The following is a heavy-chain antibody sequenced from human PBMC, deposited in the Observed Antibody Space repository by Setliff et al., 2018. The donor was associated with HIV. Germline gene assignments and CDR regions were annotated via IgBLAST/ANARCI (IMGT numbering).Heavy chain of an antibody. D-gene: IGHD6-19*01. V-gene: IGHV3-7*03. Sequence: PGGSLRLSCAASGFTFSSYWMSWVRQAPGKGLEWVANIKQDGSEKFYVDSVKGRFTISRDNAKNSLYLQMNSLRDDDTAVYYCARESGYTGGWGYGATYNYYMDVWGKGTTVTVSS. CDR3: ARESGYTGGWGYGATYNYYMDV. CDR1: GFTFSSYW. J-gene: IGHJ6*03. CDR2: IKQDGSEK.